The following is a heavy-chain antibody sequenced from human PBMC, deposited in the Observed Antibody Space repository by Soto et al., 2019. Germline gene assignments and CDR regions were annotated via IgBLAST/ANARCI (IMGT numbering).Heavy chain of an antibody. D-gene: IGHD3-22*01. V-gene: IGHV4-31*03. CDR2: IYYSGST. CDR1: GGSISSGGYY. Sequence: SETLSLTCTVSGGSISSGGYYWSWIRQYPGKGLEWIGYIYYSGSTYYNPSLKSRVTISVDTSKNQFSLKLSSVTAADTAVYYCARVLDYYDSSGYYALLAYNWFDPWGQGTLVTVPQ. J-gene: IGHJ5*02. CDR3: ARVLDYYDSSGYYALLAYNWFDP.